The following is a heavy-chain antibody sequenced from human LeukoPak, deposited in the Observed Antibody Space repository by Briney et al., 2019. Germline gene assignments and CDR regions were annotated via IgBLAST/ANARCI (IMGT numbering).Heavy chain of an antibody. V-gene: IGHV3-30-3*01. J-gene: IGHJ3*02. Sequence: GGSLRLSCAASGCTFSSYAMHWVRQAPGKGLDWAAVISSDGNTQYYADSVKGRFTISRDNSNNTLYLQMNSLRADDTAIYYCARRRIVGSTDDAFDIWGQGTVVTLSS. CDR3: ARRRIVGSTDDAFDI. CDR1: GCTFSSYA. D-gene: IGHD1-26*01. CDR2: ISSDGNTQ.